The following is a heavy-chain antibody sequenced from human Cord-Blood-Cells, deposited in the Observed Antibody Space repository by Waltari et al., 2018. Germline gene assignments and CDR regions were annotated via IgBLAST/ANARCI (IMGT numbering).Heavy chain of an antibody. V-gene: IGHV3-7*05. J-gene: IGHJ2*01. CDR1: GLTFSSYW. D-gene: IGHD5-18*01. CDR2: IKQDGSEK. CDR3: ASMHVDTAMDFDL. Sequence: EVQLVESGGGLVQPGGSLRLSCAASGLTFSSYWRSWLRQAPGKGLEWVANIKQDGSEKYYVDSVKGRFTISRDNAKNSLYLQMNSLRAEDTAVYYCASMHVDTAMDFDLWGRGTLVTVSS.